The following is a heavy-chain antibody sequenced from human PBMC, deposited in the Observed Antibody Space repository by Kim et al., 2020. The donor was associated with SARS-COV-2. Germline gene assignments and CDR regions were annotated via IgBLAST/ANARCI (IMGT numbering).Heavy chain of an antibody. Sequence: YNAGSGRGRFTLSREKDKNSLFLQMNSLRAEETAVYYCARGPNYSPFDYWGQGTLVTVSS. J-gene: IGHJ4*02. V-gene: IGHV3-48*03. CDR3: ARGPNYSPFDY. D-gene: IGHD4-4*01.